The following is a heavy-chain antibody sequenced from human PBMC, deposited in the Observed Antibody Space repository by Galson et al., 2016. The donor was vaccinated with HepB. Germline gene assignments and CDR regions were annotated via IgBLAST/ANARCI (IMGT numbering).Heavy chain of an antibody. CDR3: AKDGGYTYALGY. CDR2: IWYDGSNK. Sequence: SLRLSCAASGFTFSSYGMHWVRQAPGKGLEWVAVIWYDGSNKYYADSVTGRFTISRDNSKDTLYLQMNSLRAEDTAVYYCAKDGGYTYALGYWGRGTLVTVSS. J-gene: IGHJ4*02. CDR1: GFTFSSYG. V-gene: IGHV3-33*06. D-gene: IGHD5-18*01.